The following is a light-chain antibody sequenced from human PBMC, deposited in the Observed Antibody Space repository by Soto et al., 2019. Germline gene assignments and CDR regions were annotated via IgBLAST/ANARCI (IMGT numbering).Light chain of an antibody. CDR1: ENFYEY. V-gene: IGKV3-11*01. Sequence: EIMLTQSPSTLSLSPGERATLSCRGSENFYEYLAWYQQKPGQAPRLLIYDAINRATGIPARFSGSGSGTEFTLTITSLQSEDFAVYYCQRYSDWPPWTFGQGTKVDIK. J-gene: IGKJ1*01. CDR2: DAI. CDR3: QRYSDWPPWT.